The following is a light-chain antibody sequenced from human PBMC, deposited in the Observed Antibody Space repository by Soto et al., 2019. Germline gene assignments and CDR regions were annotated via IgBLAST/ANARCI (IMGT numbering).Light chain of an antibody. V-gene: IGKV3-20*01. Sequence: EIVLTQSPGTLSLSPGERATLSCRASQSVSSRSLAWYQQQGGQAPRLLIYGASRSATGLPDRFSGSGSVTYLTLTISNLEPEDFAVYYCQQYGSSKTFGQGTKLEIK. CDR3: QQYGSSKT. CDR1: QSVSSRS. J-gene: IGKJ2*01. CDR2: GAS.